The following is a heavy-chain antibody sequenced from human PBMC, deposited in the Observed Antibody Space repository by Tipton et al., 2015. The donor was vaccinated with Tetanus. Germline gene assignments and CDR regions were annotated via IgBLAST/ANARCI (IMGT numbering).Heavy chain of an antibody. Sequence: QSGAEVKKPGSSVKVSCKSSGGTFSNYVFNWVRQAPGQGLEWMGGFSPIFRRPNYAQKFQGRVTISADESTSTAYMELRSLTSADTAIYYCAREAINSEDRRAFDVWGQGTMVTVPP. CDR2: FSPIFRRP. CDR3: AREAINSEDRRAFDV. J-gene: IGHJ3*01. CDR1: GGTFSNYV. V-gene: IGHV1-69*01. D-gene: IGHD3-22*01.